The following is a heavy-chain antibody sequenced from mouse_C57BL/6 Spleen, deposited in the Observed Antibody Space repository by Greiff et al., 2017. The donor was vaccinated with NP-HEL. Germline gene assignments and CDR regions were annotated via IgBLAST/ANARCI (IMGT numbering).Heavy chain of an antibody. CDR3: TNKGLSSCDY. CDR2: IDPETGGT. J-gene: IGHJ2*01. Sequence: LVESGAELVRPGASVTLSCKASGYTFTDYEMHWVKRTPVHGLEWIGAIDPETGGTAYNQKFKGKAILTADKSSSTAYMELRSLTSEDSAVYYCTNKGLSSCDYWGQGTTLTVSS. V-gene: IGHV1-15*01. D-gene: IGHD1-1*01. CDR1: GYTFTDYE.